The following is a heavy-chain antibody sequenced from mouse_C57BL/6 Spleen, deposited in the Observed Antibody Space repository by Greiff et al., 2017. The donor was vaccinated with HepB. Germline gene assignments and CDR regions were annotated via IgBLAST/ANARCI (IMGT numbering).Heavy chain of an antibody. CDR1: GYSITSGYY. CDR3: ANANWGFAY. CDR2: ISYDGSN. V-gene: IGHV3-6*01. J-gene: IGHJ3*01. Sequence: EVQLQESGPGLVKPSQSLSLTCSVTGYSITSGYYWNWIRQFPGNKLEWMGYISYDGSNNYNPSLKNRISITRDTSKNQFFLKLNSVTTEDTATYYCANANWGFAYWGQGTLVTVSA. D-gene: IGHD4-1*02.